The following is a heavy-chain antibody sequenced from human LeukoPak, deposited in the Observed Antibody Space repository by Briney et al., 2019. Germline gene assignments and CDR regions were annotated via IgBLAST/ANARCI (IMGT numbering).Heavy chain of an antibody. J-gene: IGHJ4*02. D-gene: IGHD2-2*02. CDR2: VYYSGST. CDR1: GGSIRSYY. Sequence: SETLSLTCSVSGGSIRSYYWSWIRQPPGKGLEWIGYVYYSGSTTYNPSLKSRVTISVDTSKNQFSLKLSSVTTADTAVYYCARLTLPATAIPYFNYRGQGTLVTVSS. CDR3: ARLTLPATAIPYFNY. V-gene: IGHV4-59*12.